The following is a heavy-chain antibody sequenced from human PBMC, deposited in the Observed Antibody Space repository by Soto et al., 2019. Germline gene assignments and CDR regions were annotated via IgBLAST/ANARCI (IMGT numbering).Heavy chain of an antibody. CDR2: IQCGGAT. J-gene: IGHJ4*02. CDR1: GFTVSTYD. CDR3: VRVLYDSGVVDF. D-gene: IGHD5-12*01. Sequence: QLVESGGGLFQAGGSTRLSCLVSGFTVSTYDMAWVRQAPGKGLEWASVIQCGGATYYPDSAQGRFTISRDNSKNTVYLQMSSLRMEDTGVYSCVRVLYDSGVVDFWGQGSLITVS. V-gene: IGHV3-53*01.